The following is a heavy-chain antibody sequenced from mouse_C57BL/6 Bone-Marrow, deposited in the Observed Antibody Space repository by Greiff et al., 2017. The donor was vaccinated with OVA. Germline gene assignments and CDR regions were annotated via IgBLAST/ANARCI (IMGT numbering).Heavy chain of an antibody. CDR2: ISYGGSN. CDR1: GYSITSGYY. J-gene: IGHJ2*01. V-gene: IGHV3-6*01. Sequence: EVKLVESGPGLVKPSQSLSLTCSVTGYSITSGYYWNCLRQFPGKRLEWTGYISYGGSNNYNASLKNRISISRDTSKNQFYLKLNSGTTEDTATYYCARGYDYWGQGTTLTVSA. CDR3: ARGYDY.